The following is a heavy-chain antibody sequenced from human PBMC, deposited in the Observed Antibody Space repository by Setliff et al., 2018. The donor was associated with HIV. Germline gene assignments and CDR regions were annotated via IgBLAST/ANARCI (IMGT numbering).Heavy chain of an antibody. CDR1: GFTFSAFA. CDR3: TGVPGGGWFQYVDY. V-gene: IGHV3-23*01. CDR2: ISGGGGGR. J-gene: IGHJ4*02. D-gene: IGHD6-19*01. Sequence: PGGSLRLSCGGSGFTFSAFALNWVRHAPGKGLEWVSSISGGGGGRYYTDSVKGRFTISRDDSENTVYLDMTSLRGDDTAVYYCTGVPGGGWFQYVDYWGQGVLVTVSS.